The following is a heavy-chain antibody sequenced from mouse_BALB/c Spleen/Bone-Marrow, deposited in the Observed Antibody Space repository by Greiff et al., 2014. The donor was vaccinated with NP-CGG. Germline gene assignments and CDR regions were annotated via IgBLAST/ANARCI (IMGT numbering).Heavy chain of an antibody. D-gene: IGHD2-2*01. CDR2: INPYNDDT. J-gene: IGHJ1*01. Sequence: EVQLQQSGPELVKPGASVKMSCKASGYTFTSYVMHWVKQKPGLGLEWIGYINPYNDDTEYNEKFKGKATLTSDKSSSTAYMELSSLTSEDSAVFYCARSLYGYDWYFDVWGAGTTVTVS. CDR3: ARSLYGYDWYFDV. V-gene: IGHV1-14*01. CDR1: GYTFTSYV.